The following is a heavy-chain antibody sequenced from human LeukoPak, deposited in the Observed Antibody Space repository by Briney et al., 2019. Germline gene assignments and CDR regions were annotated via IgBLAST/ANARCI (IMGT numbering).Heavy chain of an antibody. Sequence: SETLSLTCTVSGGSISSSSYYWGWIRQPPGKGLEWIGSIYYSGSTYYNPSLKSRVTISVDTSKNQFSLKLSSVTAADTAVYYCARQALDNYDVLTGYRARYLDYWGQGTLVTASS. J-gene: IGHJ4*02. CDR3: ARQALDNYDVLTGYRARYLDY. V-gene: IGHV4-39*01. D-gene: IGHD3-9*01. CDR1: GGSISSSSYY. CDR2: IYYSGST.